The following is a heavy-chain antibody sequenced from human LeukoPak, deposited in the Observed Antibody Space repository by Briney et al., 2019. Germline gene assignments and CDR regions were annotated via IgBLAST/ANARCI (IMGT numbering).Heavy chain of an antibody. D-gene: IGHD5-24*01. J-gene: IGHJ4*02. Sequence: GGSLRLSCAASGFTFSNAWMSWVRQAPGKGLEWVGRIKSKTDGGTTDYAAPVKGRFTISRDDSKNTLYLQMNSLKTEDTAVYYCTSRTYHGYNWDYWGQGTLVTVSS. CDR2: IKSKTDGGTT. CDR3: TSRTYHGYNWDY. CDR1: GFTFSNAW. V-gene: IGHV3-15*01.